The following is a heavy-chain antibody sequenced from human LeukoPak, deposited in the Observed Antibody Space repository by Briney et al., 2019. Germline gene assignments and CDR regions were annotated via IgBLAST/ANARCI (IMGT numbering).Heavy chain of an antibody. V-gene: IGHV1-2*02. J-gene: IGHJ4*02. CDR1: GYTFTGYY. CDR2: SNPNSGGT. Sequence: ASVKVSCKASGYTFTGYYMHWVRQAPGQGLEWMGWSNPNSGGTNYSQKFQGSVTMTRATSISTAYMELRRLRPDDTALYYCASDVGPTSAVDYWGQGTLVTASS. CDR3: ASDVGPTSAVDY.